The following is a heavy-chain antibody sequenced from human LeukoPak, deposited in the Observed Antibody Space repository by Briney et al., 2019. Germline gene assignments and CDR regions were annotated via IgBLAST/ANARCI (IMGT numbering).Heavy chain of an antibody. J-gene: IGHJ3*01. CDR3: AKSRAGAFDV. CDR1: GFTFTSYW. V-gene: IGHV3-74*01. CDR2: VNTDGRST. D-gene: IGHD3-10*01. Sequence: GGSLRLSCAASGFTFTSYWMHWVRQAPGKGLEWVSRVNTDGRSTNYADSVKGRFTISRDNAKNTLYLQMNSLSAEDTAVYYCAKSRAGAFDVWGQGTMVTVS.